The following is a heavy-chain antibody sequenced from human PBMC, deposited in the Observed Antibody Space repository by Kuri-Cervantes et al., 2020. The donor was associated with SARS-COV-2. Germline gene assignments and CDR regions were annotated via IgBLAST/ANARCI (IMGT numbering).Heavy chain of an antibody. Sequence: GESLKISCAASGFTVSSNYMSWVRQAPGKGLEWVSAIGTAGDTYYPGSVKGRFTISRENAKNSLYLQMNSLRAGDTAVYYCARGWIVATISSNWFDPWGQGTLVTVSS. D-gene: IGHD5-12*01. CDR2: IGTAGDT. CDR1: GFTVSSNY. CDR3: ARGWIVATISSNWFDP. J-gene: IGHJ5*02. V-gene: IGHV3-13*04.